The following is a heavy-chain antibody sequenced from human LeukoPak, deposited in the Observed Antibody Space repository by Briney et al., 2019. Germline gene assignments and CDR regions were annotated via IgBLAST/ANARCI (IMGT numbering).Heavy chain of an antibody. CDR1: GFTFSSYG. CDR2: IRYDGSNK. J-gene: IGHJ3*02. D-gene: IGHD1-26*01. Sequence: GGSLRLSCAASGFTFSSYGMHWVRQAPGKGLEWVAFIRYDGSNKYYADSVKGRVTISRDNSKNTLYLQMNSLRAEDTAVYYCATDLTYSGSYYGLHAFDIWGQGTMVTVSS. V-gene: IGHV3-30*02. CDR3: ATDLTYSGSYYGLHAFDI.